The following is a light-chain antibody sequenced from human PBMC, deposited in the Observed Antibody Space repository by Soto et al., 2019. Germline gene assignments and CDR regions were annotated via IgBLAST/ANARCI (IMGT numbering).Light chain of an antibody. Sequence: EIVLTQSPGTLSLSPGERATLSCRASQTVSSTYLAWYQQKPGQAPRLLIYDASSRATGIPDRFSGSGSGTDFTLTISRLEPEDFAVYYCQQYGSSPLGTFGQGTTVEIK. CDR1: QTVSSTY. J-gene: IGKJ1*01. CDR2: DAS. V-gene: IGKV3-20*01. CDR3: QQYGSSPLGT.